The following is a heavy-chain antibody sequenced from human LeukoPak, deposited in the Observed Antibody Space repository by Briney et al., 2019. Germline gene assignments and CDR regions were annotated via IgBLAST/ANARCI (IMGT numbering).Heavy chain of an antibody. CDR3: ARDSGTTGEVKFDP. J-gene: IGHJ5*02. CDR2: VSQSGST. D-gene: IGHD1-7*01. Sequence: PSGTLSLTCTVSGGSISNSNWWSWVRQPPGKGLEWIGEVSQSGSTNYNPSLKSRVTMSLDTSKNHFSLKLRSVTAADTAVYYCARDSGTTGEVKFDPWGQGTLVTVSS. V-gene: IGHV4-4*02. CDR1: GGSISNSNW.